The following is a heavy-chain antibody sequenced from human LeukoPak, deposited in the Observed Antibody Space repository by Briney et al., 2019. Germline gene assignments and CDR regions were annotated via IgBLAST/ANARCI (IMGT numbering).Heavy chain of an antibody. D-gene: IGHD3-10*01. CDR1: GYTFTSYD. CDR3: ARSGFGSGTWFDP. CDR2: MNPNSGNT. Sequence: ASVKVSCKASGYTFTSYDINWVRQATGQGLEWMGWMNPNSGNTGYAQKFQGRVTMTTDTSTSTAYMELRSLRSDDTAVYYCARSGFGSGTWFDPWGQGTMVTVSS. J-gene: IGHJ3*01. V-gene: IGHV1-8*01.